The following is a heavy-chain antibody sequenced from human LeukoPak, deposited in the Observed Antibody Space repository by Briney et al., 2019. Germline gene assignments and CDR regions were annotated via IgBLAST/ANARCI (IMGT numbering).Heavy chain of an antibody. Sequence: SETLSLTCTVSGYSISSGYYWGWIQQPPGKGLEWIGSIYHSGSTYYNPSLKSRVTISVDTSKNQFSLKLSSVTAADTAVYYCARDGKRSAVYYMDVWGKGTTVTVSS. CDR2: IYHSGST. CDR3: ARDGKRSAVYYMDV. J-gene: IGHJ6*03. D-gene: IGHD3-10*01. CDR1: GYSISSGYY. V-gene: IGHV4-38-2*02.